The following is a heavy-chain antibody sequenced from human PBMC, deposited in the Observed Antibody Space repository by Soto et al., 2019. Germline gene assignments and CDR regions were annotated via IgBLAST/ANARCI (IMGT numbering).Heavy chain of an antibody. CDR2: IKKDGSEQ. CDR3: ARGSTSWYFDF. J-gene: IGHJ4*02. D-gene: IGHD2-2*01. V-gene: IGHV3-7*01. Sequence: GGSLRLSCAASGFTFNRYWMSWVRQAPGKGLEWVANIKKDGSEQYYVDSVKGRFTVSRDNAKNSLTLQMSGLRAEDTAVYYCARGSTSWYFDFWGQGTLVTVSS. CDR1: GFTFNRYW.